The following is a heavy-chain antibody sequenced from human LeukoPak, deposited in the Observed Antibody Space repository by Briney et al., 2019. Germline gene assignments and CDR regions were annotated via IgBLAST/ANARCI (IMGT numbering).Heavy chain of an antibody. V-gene: IGHV3-21*04. CDR1: GFTFSSYS. CDR2: ISSSSSYI. CDR3: AKDSSGWSVFFY. J-gene: IGHJ4*02. Sequence: GGSLRLSCAASGFTFSSYSMNWVRQAPGKGLEWVSSISSSSSYIYYADSVKGRFTISRDNAKNSLYLQMNSLRAEDTAVYYCAKDSSGWSVFFYWGQGTLVTVSS. D-gene: IGHD6-19*01.